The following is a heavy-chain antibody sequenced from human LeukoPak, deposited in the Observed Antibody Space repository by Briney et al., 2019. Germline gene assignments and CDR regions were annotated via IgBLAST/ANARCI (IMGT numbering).Heavy chain of an antibody. D-gene: IGHD3-9*01. CDR3: ARQGWVLRYFDWLTRPVYYYYMDV. J-gene: IGHJ6*03. Sequence: PETLSLTCTVSGYSISSGYYWGWIRQPPGKGLEWIGSIYHSGSTYYNPSLKSRVTISVDTSKNQFSLKLSSVTAADTAVYYCARQGWVLRYFDWLTRPVYYYYMDVWGKGTTVTISS. V-gene: IGHV4-38-2*02. CDR2: IYHSGST. CDR1: GYSISSGYY.